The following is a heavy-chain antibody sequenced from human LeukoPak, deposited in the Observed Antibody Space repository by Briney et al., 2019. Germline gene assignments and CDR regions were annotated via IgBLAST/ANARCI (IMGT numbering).Heavy chain of an antibody. D-gene: IGHD6-13*01. CDR3: ARVSIAAAGTGYFDY. J-gene: IGHJ4*02. V-gene: IGHV1-69*04. CDR1: GGTFISYA. CDR2: IIPILGIA. Sequence: GASVKVSCKASGGTFISYAISWVRQAPGQGLEWMGRIIPILGIANYAQKFQGRVTITADKSTSTAYMELSSLRSEDTAVYYCARVSIAAAGTGYFDYWGQGTLVTVSS.